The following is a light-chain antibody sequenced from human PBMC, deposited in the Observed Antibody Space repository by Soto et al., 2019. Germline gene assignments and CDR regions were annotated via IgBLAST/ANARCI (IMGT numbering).Light chain of an antibody. CDR1: QSVSSRY. CDR3: QHYGSTPWT. Sequence: EIVLTHSPGTLSLSPGEIATLSCRSIQSVSSRYLGWYQQRFGQAPRLLIYGASSRATGIPDRFSGSGSGTDFPLTISSLEPEDFEVYYCQHYGSTPWTFGQGTKVDIK. V-gene: IGKV3-20*01. J-gene: IGKJ1*01. CDR2: GAS.